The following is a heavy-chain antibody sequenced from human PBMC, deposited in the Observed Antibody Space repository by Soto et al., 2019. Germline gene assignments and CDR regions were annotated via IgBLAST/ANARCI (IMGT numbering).Heavy chain of an antibody. D-gene: IGHD3-10*01. J-gene: IGHJ4*02. CDR3: ARGGITMVRGVNDY. Sequence: ASVKVSCKASGYTFTNYDITWVRQAPGQGLEWMGWINPNSGGTNYAQKFQGRVTMTRDTSISTAYMELSRLRSDDTAVYYCARGGITMVRGVNDYWGQGTLVTVSS. V-gene: IGHV1-2*02. CDR1: GYTFTNYD. CDR2: INPNSGGT.